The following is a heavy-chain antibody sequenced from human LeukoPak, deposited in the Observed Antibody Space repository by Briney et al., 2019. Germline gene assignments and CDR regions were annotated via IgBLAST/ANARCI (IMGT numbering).Heavy chain of an antibody. Sequence: ASVKVSCKASGYTFTSYGISWVRQAPGQGLEWMGWISAYNGNTNYAQKLQGRVTMTTDTSTSAAYMELRSLRSDDTAVYYCAREDYYDSSGYYYYWFDPWGQGTLVTVSS. J-gene: IGHJ5*02. CDR1: GYTFTSYG. V-gene: IGHV1-18*01. CDR3: AREDYYDSSGYYYYWFDP. CDR2: ISAYNGNT. D-gene: IGHD3-22*01.